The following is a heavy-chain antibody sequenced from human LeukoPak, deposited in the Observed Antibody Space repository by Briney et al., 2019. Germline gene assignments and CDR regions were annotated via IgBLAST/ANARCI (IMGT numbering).Heavy chain of an antibody. CDR1: GFTFSIYA. D-gene: IGHD3-22*01. CDR2: ITSSGETT. J-gene: IGHJ4*02. Sequence: GGSLRLSCAASGFTFSIYAMSWVRQAPGKGLEWVSSITSSGETTYYAGSVKGQFTISRDNSKNTVYLQMNSLRAEDTAVYYCARDRPNYYGANGHYYRRDGDYWGQGTLVAVSS. CDR3: ARDRPNYYGANGHYYRRDGDY. V-gene: IGHV3-23*01.